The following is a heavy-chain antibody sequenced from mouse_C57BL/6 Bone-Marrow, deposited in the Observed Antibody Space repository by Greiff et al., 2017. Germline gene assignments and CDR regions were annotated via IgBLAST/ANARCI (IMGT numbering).Heavy chain of an antibody. V-gene: IGHV1-69*01. J-gene: IGHJ2*01. CDR3: ARATTVPYYFDY. CDR1: GYTFTSYW. D-gene: IGHD1-1*01. CDR2: IDPSDSYT. Sequence: QVQLQQPGAELVMPGASVKLSCKASGYTFTSYWMHWVKQRPGQGLEWIGEIDPSDSYTNYNQKFKGKSTLTVDKSSSTAYMQLSSLTSEDSAVYCCARATTVPYYFDYWGQGTTLTVSS.